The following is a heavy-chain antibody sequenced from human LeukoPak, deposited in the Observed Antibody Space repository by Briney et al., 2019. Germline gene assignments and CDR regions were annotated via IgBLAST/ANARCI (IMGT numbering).Heavy chain of an antibody. D-gene: IGHD2-8*01. CDR1: GGSISSSSYY. V-gene: IGHV4-39*07. Sequence: SETLSLTCTVSGGSISSSSYYWGWIRQPPGKGLEWIGSIYYSGSTYYNPSLKSRVTISVDTSKNQFSLKLSSVTAADTAVYYCARGLMPLGYCFDYWGQGTLVTVSS. CDR3: ARGLMPLGYCFDY. CDR2: IYYSGST. J-gene: IGHJ4*02.